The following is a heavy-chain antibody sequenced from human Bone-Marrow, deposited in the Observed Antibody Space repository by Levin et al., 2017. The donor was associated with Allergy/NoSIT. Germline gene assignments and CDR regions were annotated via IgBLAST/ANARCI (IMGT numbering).Heavy chain of an antibody. CDR2: INRDGSST. V-gene: IGHV3-74*01. Sequence: GGSLRLSCSASGFNFSSYWMHWVRQAPGKGLVWVSRINRDGSSTSYADSVKGRFTISRDNAKNTLYLQMNSLRAEDTSVYYCARDRVTTSWYFDLWSRGTLVTVSS. J-gene: IGHJ2*01. D-gene: IGHD4-17*01. CDR3: ARDRVTTSWYFDL. CDR1: GFNFSSYW.